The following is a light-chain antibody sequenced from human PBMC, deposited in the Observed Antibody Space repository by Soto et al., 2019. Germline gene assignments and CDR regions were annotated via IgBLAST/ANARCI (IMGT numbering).Light chain of an antibody. CDR2: EAS. V-gene: IGKV1-5*03. CDR1: QSISSW. J-gene: IGKJ1*01. Sequence: DIQLTQSPSTLSASVGDRVTITCRASQSISSWLAWYQQKPGAAPKLLIYEASTLESGVPSRFSGSRSGTEFTLTVSSLQPDDFATYYCQQYNSYSEAFGQGTKVDIK. CDR3: QQYNSYSEA.